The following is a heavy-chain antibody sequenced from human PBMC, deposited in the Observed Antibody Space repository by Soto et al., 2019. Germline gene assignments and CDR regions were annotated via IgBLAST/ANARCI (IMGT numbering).Heavy chain of an antibody. J-gene: IGHJ4*02. D-gene: IGHD5-18*01. CDR2: ISYDGSNK. Sequence: PGGSLRLSCAASGFTFSSYGMHWVRQAPGKGLEWVAVISYDGSNKYYADSVKGRFTISRDNSKNTLYLQMNSLRAEDTAVYYCAKHSYGYFDYWGQGTLVTVSS. CDR3: AKHSYGYFDY. CDR1: GFTFSSYG. V-gene: IGHV3-30*18.